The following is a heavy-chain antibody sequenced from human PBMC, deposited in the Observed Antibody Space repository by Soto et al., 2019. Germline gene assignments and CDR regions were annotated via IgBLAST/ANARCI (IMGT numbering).Heavy chain of an antibody. V-gene: IGHV1-69*01. CDR1: GGTFSSYA. CDR2: IIPIFGTA. D-gene: IGHD6-13*01. Sequence: QVQLVQSGAEVKKPGSSVKVSCKASGGTFSSYAISWVRQAPGQGLEWTGGIIPIFGTANYAQKFQGRVTISADEATSTAYMELSSLRSEDTAVDYCAAHWCGSSCRQGYFDYWGQGALVTVSS. CDR3: AAHWCGSSCRQGYFDY. J-gene: IGHJ4*02.